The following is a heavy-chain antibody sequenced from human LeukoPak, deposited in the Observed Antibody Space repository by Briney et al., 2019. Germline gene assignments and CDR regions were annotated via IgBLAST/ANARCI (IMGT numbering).Heavy chain of an antibody. CDR2: ISDSSAM. V-gene: IGHV3-48*01. D-gene: IGHD3-22*01. J-gene: IGHJ4*02. Sequence: GGSLRLSCAASGFTFSTYSMKWVRQAPGKGLEWVSYISDSSAMYYADSVRGRFTISRDNSKNTLYLQMNSLRAEDTAVYYCARVGDSSGYYYFDYWGQGTLVTVSS. CDR1: GFTFSTYS. CDR3: ARVGDSSGYYYFDY.